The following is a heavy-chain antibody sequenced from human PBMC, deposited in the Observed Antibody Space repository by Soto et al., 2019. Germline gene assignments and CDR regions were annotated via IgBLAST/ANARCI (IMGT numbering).Heavy chain of an antibody. Sequence: GGSLRLSCAASRLTFSRYAMSWVRQAPGKGLEWVSGISGRGDSTYYADSVKGRFTISRDNSNNTLFLQMNNLRAEDTAVYYCAKAFYREEDGYNSFDYWGQGTLVTVSS. D-gene: IGHD5-12*01. V-gene: IGHV3-23*01. CDR2: ISGRGDST. CDR1: RLTFSRYA. CDR3: AKAFYREEDGYNSFDY. J-gene: IGHJ4*02.